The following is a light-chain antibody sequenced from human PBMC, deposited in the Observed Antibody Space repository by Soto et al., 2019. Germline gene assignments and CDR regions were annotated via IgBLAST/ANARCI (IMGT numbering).Light chain of an antibody. Sequence: DLQMTQSPSTLSASVGDRVTITCRASESINYWLAWYQQKPGKAPKLLIYKASSLESGVPSTFSGSGSETEFTLTISSLQPDDFATYYCQQYNSYPLTFAGGTKVEIK. CDR1: ESINYW. CDR3: QQYNSYPLT. J-gene: IGKJ4*01. V-gene: IGKV1-5*03. CDR2: KAS.